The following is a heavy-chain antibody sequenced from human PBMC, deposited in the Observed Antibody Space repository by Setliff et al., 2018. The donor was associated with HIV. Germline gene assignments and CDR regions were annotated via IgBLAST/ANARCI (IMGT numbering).Heavy chain of an antibody. D-gene: IGHD3-9*01. V-gene: IGHV4-34*01. CDR2: IDHSGST. CDR1: DGSFSGYY. J-gene: IGHJ5*02. CDR3: ARESLRRVSRYFLNWFDP. Sequence: SETLSLTCAVYDGSFSGYYWSWIRQPPGKGLEWIGEIDHSGSTNYNPSLRSRVIMSMDTSKNQFSLKLSSMTAADTAVYYCARESLRRVSRYFLNWFDPWGQGTLVTVSS.